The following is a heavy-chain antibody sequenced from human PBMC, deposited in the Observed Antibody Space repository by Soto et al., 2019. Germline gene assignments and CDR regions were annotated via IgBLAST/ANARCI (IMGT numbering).Heavy chain of an antibody. D-gene: IGHD2-15*01. CDR3: ARVYCSGGSCYPRYYYYMDV. CDR1: SGSISSSNW. V-gene: IGHV4-4*02. Sequence: QVQLQESGPGLVKPSGTLSLTCAVSSGSISSSNWWSWVRQPPGKGLEWIGEIYHSGSTNYNPSLKGRVTISVDKSENQFSRKLSSVTDADTAVYYCARVYCSGGSCYPRYYYYMDVWGKGTTVTVSS. CDR2: IYHSGST. J-gene: IGHJ6*03.